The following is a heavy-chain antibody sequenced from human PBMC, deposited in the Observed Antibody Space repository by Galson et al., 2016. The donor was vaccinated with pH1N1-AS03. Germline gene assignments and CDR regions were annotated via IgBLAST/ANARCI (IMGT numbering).Heavy chain of an antibody. CDR1: GGSFNSYT. Sequence: SVKVSCKASGGSFNSYTINWVRQTPGQGLEWMGRVNPILDFSNYAQKFQGRLTITADKSTSTAYMELTSLKSEDTAFYYCATINGSGVAPIDFWGQGTLVTVSS. J-gene: IGHJ4*02. CDR2: VNPILDFS. V-gene: IGHV1-69*02. D-gene: IGHD3-10*01. CDR3: ATINGSGVAPIDF.